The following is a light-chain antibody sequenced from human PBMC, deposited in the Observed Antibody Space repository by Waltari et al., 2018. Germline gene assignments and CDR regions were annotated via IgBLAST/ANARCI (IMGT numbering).Light chain of an antibody. Sequence: EIVMTQSPATLSVSPGDRPTLSCRASQSVTSILAWYQQKPGQAPRLLIYGTSTRATGIPDRFSGSGSGAEFTLTISSLQSEDFAVYYCQQYNNWPPTFGQGTKLEIK. CDR3: QQYNNWPPT. J-gene: IGKJ2*01. CDR1: QSVTSI. CDR2: GTS. V-gene: IGKV3-15*01.